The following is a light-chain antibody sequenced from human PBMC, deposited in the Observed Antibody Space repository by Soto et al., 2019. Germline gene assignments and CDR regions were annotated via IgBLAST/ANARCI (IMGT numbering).Light chain of an antibody. CDR2: DVS. J-gene: IGKJ4*01. CDR1: QSVRIN. V-gene: IGKV3-15*01. Sequence: DIVMTQSLATLSVSPGETATLSCRASQSVRINLAWYQQEPGQAPRLLIYDVSTRATGIPARFSGSGSGTEFTVTISSLQSEDFGVYYCQQYDSWPPSLTFGGGTKVEIK. CDR3: QQYDSWPPSLT.